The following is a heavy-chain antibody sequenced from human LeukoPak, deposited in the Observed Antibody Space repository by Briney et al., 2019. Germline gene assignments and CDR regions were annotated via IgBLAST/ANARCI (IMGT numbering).Heavy chain of an antibody. CDR3: ARDHYYSSGTYQDY. V-gene: IGHV3-30*03. CDR2: ISKEGNNK. Sequence: AGGSLRLSCAASGFTFSDYAMHWVRQAPGKGLEWVAVISKEGNNKYYVDSVKGRFTISRDNSKNTVYLQMDSLRAEDTAVFYCARDHYYSSGTYQDYWGQGTLVTVSS. D-gene: IGHD3-10*01. J-gene: IGHJ4*02. CDR1: GFTFSDYA.